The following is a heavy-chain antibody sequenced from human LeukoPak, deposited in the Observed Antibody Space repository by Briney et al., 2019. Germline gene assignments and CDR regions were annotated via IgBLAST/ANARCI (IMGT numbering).Heavy chain of an antibody. V-gene: IGHV4-4*02. J-gene: IGHJ4*02. Sequence: SGTLSLTCAVSGGSIGNSYWWTWVRQPPGRGLQWIGEIYPSGTTNYNPSLKSRVTISLDKSNNQFSLELSSVSAEDTAVYYCARDPPGSGVNDDYWGQGTLVTVSS. CDR2: IYPSGTT. D-gene: IGHD3-10*01. CDR1: GGSIGNSYW. CDR3: ARDPPGSGVNDDY.